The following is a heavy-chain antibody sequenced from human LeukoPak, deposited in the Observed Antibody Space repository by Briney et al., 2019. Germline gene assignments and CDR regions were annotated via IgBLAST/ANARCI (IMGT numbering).Heavy chain of an antibody. V-gene: IGHV4-31*03. Sequence: SQTLSLTCTVSGGSISSRGYYWSWIRQHPGKGLEWIGYIYSSGNTYYSPSLKSRVTISIDTSKNQFSLKLSSVTAADTAVYYCARVSRTDYDFWSGYYTFSWFDPWGQGTLVTVSS. J-gene: IGHJ5*02. D-gene: IGHD3-3*01. CDR2: IYSSGNT. CDR3: ARVSRTDYDFWSGYYTFSWFDP. CDR1: GGSISSRGYY.